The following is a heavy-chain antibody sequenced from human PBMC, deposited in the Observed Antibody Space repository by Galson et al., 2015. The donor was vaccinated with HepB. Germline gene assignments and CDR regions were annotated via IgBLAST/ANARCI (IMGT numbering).Heavy chain of an antibody. D-gene: IGHD5-24*01. CDR2: LFHDGGNT. Sequence: SLGLCCAASGFTFGNYAMSWFRQAPGTGLVWVSALFHDGGNTFYAGAVKGRFTIYRDNAKNTLFLQMNGLRAEDTAIYYCAKERVRDGRWSYDYWGQGTLVTVSS. V-gene: IGHV3-23*01. CDR1: GFTFGNYA. CDR3: AKERVRDGRWSYDY. J-gene: IGHJ4*02.